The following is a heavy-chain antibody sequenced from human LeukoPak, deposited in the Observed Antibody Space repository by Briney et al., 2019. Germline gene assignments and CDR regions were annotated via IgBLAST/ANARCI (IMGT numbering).Heavy chain of an antibody. CDR2: ISSSSSTI. D-gene: IGHD3-22*01. V-gene: IGHV3-48*01. CDR1: EFTSSSYS. CDR3: AKDPRASSAYYYDRLGY. J-gene: IGHJ4*02. Sequence: GGSLRLSCAASEFTSSSYSMNWVRQAPGKGLEWVSYISSSSSTIYYADSVKGRFTISRDNSKSTLNLQMNSLRVEDTAVYYCAKDPRASSAYYYDRLGYWGQGTLVTVSS.